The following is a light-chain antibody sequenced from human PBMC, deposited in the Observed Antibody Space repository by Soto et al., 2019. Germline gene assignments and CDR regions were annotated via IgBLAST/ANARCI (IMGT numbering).Light chain of an antibody. CDR3: QHIYSPPHT. J-gene: IGKJ5*01. V-gene: IGKV1-27*01. Sequence: DIQMTQSPSFLSASVGDRVTIACRASQGISDYLAWYQQKPGKAPKVLIYAVSTLQSGVPSRFSGSGSGIDITLTISSLQPEDSATYYCQHIYSPPHTFGQGTRLEI. CDR2: AVS. CDR1: QGISDY.